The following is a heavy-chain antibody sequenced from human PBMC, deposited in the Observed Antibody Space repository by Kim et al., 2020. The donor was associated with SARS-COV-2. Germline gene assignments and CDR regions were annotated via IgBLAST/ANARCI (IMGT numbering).Heavy chain of an antibody. CDR1: GYTVTVYY. J-gene: IGHJ5*02. V-gene: IGHV1-2*06. CDR2: INPNSGAT. D-gene: IGHD3-3*02. CDR3: ASGGSFAQSYNCLDP. Sequence: ASVKVSCKASGYTVTVYYLHWMRQAPGQGLEWMGRINPNSGATNYAQNFQGRVTLSRDTSISTAYMELSNLRSDDTAVYYCASGGSFAQSYNCLDPWGQGTLVTVSS.